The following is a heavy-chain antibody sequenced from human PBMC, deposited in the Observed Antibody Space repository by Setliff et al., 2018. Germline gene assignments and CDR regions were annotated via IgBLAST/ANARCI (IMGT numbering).Heavy chain of an antibody. CDR1: GFTFSSHG. CDR2: INSWGTTI. Sequence: GGSLRLSCAASGFTFSSHGMNWVRQAPGKGLEWVSYINSWGTTIYYADSVKGRFTISRDNAKNSLYLQMNSLTVEDTALYYCAAGVITFGGVIEYWGRGTLVTVSS. J-gene: IGHJ4*02. V-gene: IGHV3-48*03. CDR3: AAGVITFGGVIEY. D-gene: IGHD3-16*01.